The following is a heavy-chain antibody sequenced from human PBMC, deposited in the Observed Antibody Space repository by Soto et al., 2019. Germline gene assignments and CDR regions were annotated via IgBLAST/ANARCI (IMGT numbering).Heavy chain of an antibody. D-gene: IGHD1-7*01. CDR3: ARDNWNSPYLDF. CDR2: IIPIFGTA. J-gene: IGHJ4*02. CDR1: GGTFSSYA. V-gene: IGHV1-69*13. Sequence: SVKVSCKASGGTFSSYAISWVRQAPGQGLEWMGGIIPIFGTANYAQKFQGRVTITADESTSTAYMELSSLRSEDTAVYYCARDNWNSPYLDFWGQATLVTVSS.